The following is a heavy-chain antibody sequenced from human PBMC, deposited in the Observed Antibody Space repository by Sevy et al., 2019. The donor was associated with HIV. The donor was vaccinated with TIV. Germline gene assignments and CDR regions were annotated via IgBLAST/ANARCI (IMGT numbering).Heavy chain of an antibody. CDR2: IYSGGST. J-gene: IGHJ6*02. V-gene: IGHV3-53*01. CDR1: GFTVSSNY. D-gene: IGHD1-26*01. CDR3: ARDISREGGAPGYYYGMDV. Sequence: GGSLRLSCAASGFTVSSNYMSWVRQAPGKGLEWVPVIYSGGSTYYADSVKGRFTISRDNSKNTLYLQMNSLRAEDTAVYYCARDISREGGAPGYYYGMDVWGQGTTVTVSS.